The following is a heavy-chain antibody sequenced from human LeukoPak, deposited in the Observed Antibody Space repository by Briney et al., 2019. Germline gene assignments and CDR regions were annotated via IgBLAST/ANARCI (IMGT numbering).Heavy chain of an antibody. CDR3: ARAFYYDSSGYLN. Sequence: GRSLRLSCAASGFTFSSYAMHWVRQAPGKGLEWVAVISYDGSNKYYADSVKGRFTISRDNSKNTLYLKMNSLRAEDTAVYYCARAFYYDSSGYLNGGQGTLVTVPS. CDR2: ISYDGSNK. CDR1: GFTFSSYA. J-gene: IGHJ4*02. V-gene: IGHV3-30-3*01. D-gene: IGHD3-22*01.